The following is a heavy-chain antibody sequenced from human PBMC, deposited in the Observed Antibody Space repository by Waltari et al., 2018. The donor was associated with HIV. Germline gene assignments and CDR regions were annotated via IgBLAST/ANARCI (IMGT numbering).Heavy chain of an antibody. CDR1: YFTFGDYA. CDR2: ISSTSFNI. V-gene: IGHV3-48*02. CDR3: ARDTLNFYFGLDV. Sequence: VHLEESGGGLVQPGGSLRLSCAASYFTFGDYAMNWVRQSPGKRLEGIAYISSTSFNIKYAPSVKGRFTISRDNTKNSRELQMNNLRDEDTAVYYCARDTLNFYFGLDVWGQGTTVTVS. J-gene: IGHJ6*02.